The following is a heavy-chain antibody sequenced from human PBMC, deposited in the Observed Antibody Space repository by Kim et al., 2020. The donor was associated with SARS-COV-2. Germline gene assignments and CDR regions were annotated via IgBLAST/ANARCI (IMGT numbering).Heavy chain of an antibody. V-gene: IGHV1-8*01. J-gene: IGHJ4*02. D-gene: IGHD1-26*01. Sequence: GNTGYAQKFQGRVTMTRNTSISTAYMELSSLRSEDTAVYYCASTYSGSSSWGQGTLVTVSS. CDR3: ASTYSGSSS. CDR2: GNT.